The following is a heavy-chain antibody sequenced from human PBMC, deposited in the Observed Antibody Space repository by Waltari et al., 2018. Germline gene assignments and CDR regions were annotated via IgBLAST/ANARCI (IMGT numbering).Heavy chain of an antibody. CDR2: LYTTGST. V-gene: IGHV4-61*02. D-gene: IGHD2-15*01. CDR3: ARTGTVVVVPTAKGAFHI. Sequence: VQLQESGPGLVEPSQTLSLTCTVSNGSISSGSFHWSWIRQRAGKGLEWIGHLYTTGSTNYNPSLESRVTISADTSKNQFSLKLTSVTAADSAVYFCARTGTVVVVPTAKGAFHIWGQGTAVTVSS. J-gene: IGHJ3*02. CDR1: NGSISSGSFH.